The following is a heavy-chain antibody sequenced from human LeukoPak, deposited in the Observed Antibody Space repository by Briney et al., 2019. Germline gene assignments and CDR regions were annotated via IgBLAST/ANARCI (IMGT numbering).Heavy chain of an antibody. CDR3: ARRGGWNDAFDI. CDR2: INHSGST. CDR1: GGSFSGYY. J-gene: IGHJ3*02. V-gene: IGHV4-34*01. Sequence: SETLSLTCAVYGGSFSGYYWSWIRQPPGKGLEWIGEINHSGSTNYNPSLKSRVTISVDTSENQFSLKLSSVTAADTAVYYCARRGGWNDAFDIWGQGTMVTVSS. D-gene: IGHD6-19*01.